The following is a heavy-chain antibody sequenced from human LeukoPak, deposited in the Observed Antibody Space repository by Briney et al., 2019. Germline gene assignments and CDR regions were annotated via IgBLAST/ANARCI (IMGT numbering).Heavy chain of an antibody. Sequence: ASVKVSCRASGYTFTSYGINWVRQPPGPGLERMGWSSAYNGNTNYAHQFQDRVTMTTDTSTSTAYTEMSSLTSAETPVYYFPSFGYDILTRRIGSIDYWGQGTLVPVSS. V-gene: IGHV1-18*01. CDR3: PSFGYDILTRRIGSIDY. CDR2: SSAYNGNT. D-gene: IGHD3-9*01. J-gene: IGHJ4*02. CDR1: GYTFTSYG.